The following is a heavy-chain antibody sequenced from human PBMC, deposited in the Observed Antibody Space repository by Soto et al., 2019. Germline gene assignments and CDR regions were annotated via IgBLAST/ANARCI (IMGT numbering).Heavy chain of an antibody. D-gene: IGHD3-16*01. CDR1: GFTVSSYA. Sequence: EVQLLESGGGLVQPGGSLRLSCAASGFTVSSYAMSWVRQAPGKGLEWVSAISGSGSTYSADSVKGRFTISRDSSKNTVYLEMNSLRAEDTAVYYCAKALSFTFTTGYYIDVWGRGTTVTVSS. V-gene: IGHV3-23*01. J-gene: IGHJ6*03. CDR2: ISGSGST. CDR3: AKALSFTFTTGYYIDV.